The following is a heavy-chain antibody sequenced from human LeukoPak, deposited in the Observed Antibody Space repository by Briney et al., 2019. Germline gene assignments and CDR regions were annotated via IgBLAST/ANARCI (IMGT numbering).Heavy chain of an antibody. Sequence: GGSLRLSCAASGFTFSSYAMHWVRQAPGKGLEWVSSISSSSSYIYYADSVKGRFTISRDNAKNSLYLQMNSLRAEDTAVYYCARGQYSSSWYAAGYWGQGTLVTVSS. V-gene: IGHV3-21*01. D-gene: IGHD6-13*01. CDR3: ARGQYSSSWYAAGY. CDR1: GFTFSSYA. J-gene: IGHJ4*02. CDR2: ISSSSSYI.